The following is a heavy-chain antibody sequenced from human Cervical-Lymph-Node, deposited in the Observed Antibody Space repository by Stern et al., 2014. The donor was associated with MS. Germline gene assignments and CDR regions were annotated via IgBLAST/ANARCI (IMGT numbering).Heavy chain of an antibody. J-gene: IGHJ6*02. CDR1: GDSVSGRSFC. CDR2: FHYRGTS. D-gene: IGHD3-3*01. Sequence: QVQLQESGPGLVEPSETLSLTCTVSGDSVSGRSFCWSWIRQSPGKGLEWLGYFHYRGTSHYNPSLKSRVIISVDTSRNQFSLRLSSVTAADTAVYYCARENFDFWSGYYPHYYGVDVWGQGTTVTVSS. CDR3: ARENFDFWSGYYPHYYGVDV. V-gene: IGHV4-61*01.